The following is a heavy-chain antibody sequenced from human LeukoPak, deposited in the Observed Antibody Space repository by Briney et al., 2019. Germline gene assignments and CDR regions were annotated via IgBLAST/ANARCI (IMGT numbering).Heavy chain of an antibody. V-gene: IGHV3-30*04. J-gene: IGHJ6*03. D-gene: IGHD5-12*01. CDR2: ISHEGSNK. CDR3: ARGPRAIVATKFARGRYMDV. CDR1: GFTFSRNA. Sequence: PGGSLRLSCAASGFTFSRNAMHWVRQAPGKGLEWVALISHEGSNKYYADSVKGRFTISRDNSKNTLYLQMNSLRTEDTAVYYCARGPRAIVATKFARGRYMDVWGKGTTVTVSS.